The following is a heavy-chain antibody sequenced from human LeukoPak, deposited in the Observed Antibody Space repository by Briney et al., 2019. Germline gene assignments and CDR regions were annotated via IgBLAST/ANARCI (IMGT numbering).Heavy chain of an antibody. D-gene: IGHD3-3*01. V-gene: IGHV1-18*01. Sequence: GASVKVSCKASGYTFTSYGISWVRQAPGQGVEWMGWISAYNGNTNYAQKLQGRVTMTTDTSTSTAYMELRSLRSDDTAVYYCARIYDFWSGYLIDPWGQGTLVTVSS. CDR1: GYTFTSYG. CDR2: ISAYNGNT. J-gene: IGHJ5*02. CDR3: ARIYDFWSGYLIDP.